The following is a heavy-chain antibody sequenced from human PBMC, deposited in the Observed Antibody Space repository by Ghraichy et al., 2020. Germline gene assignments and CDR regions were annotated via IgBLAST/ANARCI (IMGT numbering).Heavy chain of an antibody. CDR1: GITFSDYY. V-gene: IGHV3-11*01. CDR3: ARDVYYYGSGNYYNVSLRGTMDV. J-gene: IGHJ6*02. Sequence: GESLRLSCAASGITFSDYYMSWIRQAPGKGLEWVSYISSSGSTIYYADSVKGRFTISRDNAKNSLYLQMKSLRAEDTAVYYCARDVYYYGSGNYYNVSLRGTMDVWGQGTTVTVSS. D-gene: IGHD3-10*01. CDR2: ISSSGSTI.